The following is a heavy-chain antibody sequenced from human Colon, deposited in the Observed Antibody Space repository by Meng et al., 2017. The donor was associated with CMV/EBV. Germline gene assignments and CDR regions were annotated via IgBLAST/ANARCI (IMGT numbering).Heavy chain of an antibody. CDR2: INCDIGDT. V-gene: IGHV1-46*01. D-gene: IGHD1-7*01. CDR1: GSTYSSNQ. Sequence: GSTYSSNQVHWAREAGRQGLEWMRVINCDIGDTSYAQSFHGRLTMTRDTSTNTVYMDVSSLKSEDTSVYCCAREKNLLFDHWGRGTLVTVSS. J-gene: IGHJ4*02. CDR3: AREKNLLFDH.